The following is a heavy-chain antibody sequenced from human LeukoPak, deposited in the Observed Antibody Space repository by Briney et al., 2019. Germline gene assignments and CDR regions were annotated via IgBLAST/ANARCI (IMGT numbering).Heavy chain of an antibody. CDR1: GGSISSYS. CDR3: TRDKDAFDI. V-gene: IGHV4-59*01. CDR2: IYYSGSN. J-gene: IGHJ3*02. Sequence: PSETLSLTCAVSGGSISSYSWSWIRQPPGKGLERIWDIYYSGSNNYNPSRKSRVTISVDTSKNQSSLKLSSVTAADTAVYYCTRDKDAFDIWGQGTMVTVSS.